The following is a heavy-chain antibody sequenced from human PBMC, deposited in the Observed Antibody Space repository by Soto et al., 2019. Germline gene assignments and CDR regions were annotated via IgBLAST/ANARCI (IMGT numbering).Heavy chain of an antibody. D-gene: IGHD3-10*01. CDR2: IIPIFGTA. CDR1: GGTFSSYA. Sequence: QVQLVQSGAEVKKPGSSVKVSCKASGGTFSSYAISWVRQAPGQGLEWMGGIIPIFGTANYAQKFQGRVTITADDSTSTAYMELSSLRSEDTAVYYCAVRGTMVRDTPPGDYYYYGMDVWGQGTTVTVSS. V-gene: IGHV1-69*01. J-gene: IGHJ6*02. CDR3: AVRGTMVRDTPPGDYYYYGMDV.